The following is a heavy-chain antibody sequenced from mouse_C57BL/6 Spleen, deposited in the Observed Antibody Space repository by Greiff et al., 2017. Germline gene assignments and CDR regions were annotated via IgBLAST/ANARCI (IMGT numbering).Heavy chain of an antibody. V-gene: IGHV1-78*01. CDR2: IYPRDGST. Sequence: VQVVESDAELVKPGASVKISCTASGYTFTDHTIHWMKQRPEQGLEWIGYIYPRDGSTKYNEKFKGKATLTADKSSITAYMQLNSLTSEDSAVYFCARDYYGSSSYWYFDVWGTGTTVTVSS. J-gene: IGHJ1*03. CDR1: GYTFTDHT. CDR3: ARDYYGSSSYWYFDV. D-gene: IGHD1-1*01.